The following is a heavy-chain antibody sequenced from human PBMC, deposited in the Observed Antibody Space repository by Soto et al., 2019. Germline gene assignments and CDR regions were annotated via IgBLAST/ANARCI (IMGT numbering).Heavy chain of an antibody. V-gene: IGHV3-23*01. D-gene: IGHD4-4*01. CDR1: GFPFSSYV. CDR2: ISGGGSNT. CDR3: AKDSNKYSSSLRGRYFDY. Sequence: PGGSLRLSCAASGFPFSSYVMAWVRQAPGKGLEGVSGISGGGSNTFYADSVKGRFTISRDNSKNTLLLQMNSLGAEDTGVYYCAKDSNKYSSSLRGRYFDYWGQGIGVTLSS. J-gene: IGHJ4*02.